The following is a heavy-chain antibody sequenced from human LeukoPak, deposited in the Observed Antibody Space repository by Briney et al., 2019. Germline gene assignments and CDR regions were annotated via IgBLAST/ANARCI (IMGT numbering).Heavy chain of an antibody. CDR3: ARVVYASGWYGGPFDV. J-gene: IGHJ3*01. V-gene: IGHV1-18*01. D-gene: IGHD6-19*01. CDR1: GFNFNTYG. Sequence: GASVKVSCRASGFNFNTYGVSWVRQAPGQGLEWMGWVSAYNGKTNYAERLQHRATMTTITSTNTAYMELRRLTSDDTAMYYCARVVYASGWYGGPFDVWGQGTMVLVSS. CDR2: VSAYNGKT.